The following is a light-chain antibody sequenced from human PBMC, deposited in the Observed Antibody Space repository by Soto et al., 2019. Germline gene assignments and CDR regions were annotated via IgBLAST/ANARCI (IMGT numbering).Light chain of an antibody. CDR2: EDN. Sequence: NFMLTQPDSVSESPGKTVTISCTRSSGSIASNYVQWYQQRPGSAPTTVIYEDNQRPSGVPDRFSGSIDSSSNSASLTISGLKTEDEADYYCQSYDSSIFYVFGTGTQVTVL. CDR3: QSYDSSIFYV. J-gene: IGLJ1*01. V-gene: IGLV6-57*03. CDR1: SGSIASNY.